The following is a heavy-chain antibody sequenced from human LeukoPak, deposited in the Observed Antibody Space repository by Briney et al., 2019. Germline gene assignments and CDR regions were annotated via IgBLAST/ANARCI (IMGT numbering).Heavy chain of an antibody. J-gene: IGHJ5*02. Sequence: ASVKVSCKASGYTFTSYAMHWVRQAPGQRLEWMGWINAGNGNTKYSQKFQGSVTITRDTSASTAYMELSSLRSEDTAVYYCARAQRGGYCSGGSCYKDWFDPWGQGTLVTVSS. CDR1: GYTFTSYA. V-gene: IGHV1-3*01. CDR3: ARAQRGGYCSGGSCYKDWFDP. D-gene: IGHD2-15*01. CDR2: INAGNGNT.